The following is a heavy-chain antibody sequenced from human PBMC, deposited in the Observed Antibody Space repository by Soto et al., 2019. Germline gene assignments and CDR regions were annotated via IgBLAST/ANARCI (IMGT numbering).Heavy chain of an antibody. Sequence: SVKVSCKASGGTFSSYTISWVRQAPGQGLEWMGRIIPILGIANYAQKFQGRVTITADKSTSTAYMELSSLRSEDTAVYYCARPSEVAATGVGFDYWGQGTLVTVSS. CDR3: ARPSEVAATGVGFDY. V-gene: IGHV1-69*02. J-gene: IGHJ4*02. D-gene: IGHD2-15*01. CDR2: IIPILGIA. CDR1: GGTFSSYT.